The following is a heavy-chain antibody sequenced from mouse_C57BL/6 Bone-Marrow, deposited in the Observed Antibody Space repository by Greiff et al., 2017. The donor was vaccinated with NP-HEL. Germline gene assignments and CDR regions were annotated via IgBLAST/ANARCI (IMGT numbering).Heavy chain of an antibody. Sequence: VKLVESGPELVKPGASVKISCKASGYAFSSSWMNWVKQRPGKGLEWIGRIYPGDGDTNYNGKFKGKATLTADKSSSTAYMQLSSLTSEDSAVYFCARREDYGYDVFAYWGQGTLVTVSA. D-gene: IGHD2-2*01. CDR2: IYPGDGDT. J-gene: IGHJ3*01. V-gene: IGHV1-82*01. CDR1: GYAFSSSW. CDR3: ARREDYGYDVFAY.